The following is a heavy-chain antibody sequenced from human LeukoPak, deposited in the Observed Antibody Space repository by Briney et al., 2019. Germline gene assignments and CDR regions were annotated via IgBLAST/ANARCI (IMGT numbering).Heavy chain of an antibody. CDR2: VSGSGVST. CDR3: AKLGSGWYYFDY. D-gene: IGHD6-19*01. Sequence: GGSLRLSCAASGFTFSSYAMSWVRQSPGKGLEWVSAVSGSGVSTYYADSVKGRFTISRDNSKNTLYLQMYSLRAEDTAVYYCAKLGSGWYYFDYWGQGTLATVSS. CDR1: GFTFSSYA. V-gene: IGHV3-23*01. J-gene: IGHJ4*02.